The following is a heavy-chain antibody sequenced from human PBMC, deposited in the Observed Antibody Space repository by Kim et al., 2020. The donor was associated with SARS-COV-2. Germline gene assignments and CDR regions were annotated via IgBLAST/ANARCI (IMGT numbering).Heavy chain of an antibody. D-gene: IGHD6-19*01. Sequence: SETLSLTCTVSGGSISSYYWSWIRQPPGKGLEWIGYIYYSGSTNYNPSLKSRVTISVDTSKNQFSLKLSSVTAADTAVYYCARDGAVAGFDYWCQGTLVT. J-gene: IGHJ4*02. V-gene: IGHV4-59*01. CDR2: IYYSGST. CDR3: ARDGAVAGFDY. CDR1: GGSISSYY.